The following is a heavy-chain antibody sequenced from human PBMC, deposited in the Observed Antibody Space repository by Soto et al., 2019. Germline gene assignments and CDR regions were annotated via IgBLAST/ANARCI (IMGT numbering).Heavy chain of an antibody. J-gene: IGHJ4*02. Sequence: QVQLVESGGGVVQPGRSLRLSCAASGFTFSSYGMHWVRQAPGKGLEWVAVIWYDGSNKYYADSVKGRFTISRDNSKNTLYLQMNSLRAEDTDVYYCARDRDCGGDCYPEGFDYWGQGTLVTVSS. D-gene: IGHD2-21*02. CDR1: GFTFSSYG. CDR3: ARDRDCGGDCYPEGFDY. CDR2: IWYDGSNK. V-gene: IGHV3-33*01.